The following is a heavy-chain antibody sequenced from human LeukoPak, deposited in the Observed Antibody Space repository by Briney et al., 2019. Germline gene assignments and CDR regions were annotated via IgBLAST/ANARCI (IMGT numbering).Heavy chain of an antibody. CDR1: GFTFSSCE. V-gene: IGHV3-48*03. CDR3: ASTGRDYYYGMDV. D-gene: IGHD3-10*01. J-gene: IGHJ6*02. Sequence: PGGSLRLSCAASGFTFSSCEMNWVRQAPGKGLEWVSYISSSCSSIYYADFVKGRFTISRDNAKNSLYLQMNSLRAEDTAVYYCASTGRDYYYGMDVWGQGTTVTVSS. CDR2: ISSSCSSI.